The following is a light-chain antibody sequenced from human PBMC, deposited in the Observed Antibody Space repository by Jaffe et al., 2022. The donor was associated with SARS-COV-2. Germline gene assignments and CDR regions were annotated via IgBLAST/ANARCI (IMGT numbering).Light chain of an antibody. CDR3: QSYDSSLRGV. V-gene: IGLV1-40*01. J-gene: IGLJ2*01. Sequence: QSVLTQPPSVSGAPGQRVTISCTGSSSNIGAGYVVHWYQQLPGTAPKLLIYGNTNRPSGVPDRFSGSKSGTSASLAITGLQAEDEADYYCQSYDSSLRGVFGGGTKLTVL. CDR2: GNT. CDR1: SSNIGAGYV.